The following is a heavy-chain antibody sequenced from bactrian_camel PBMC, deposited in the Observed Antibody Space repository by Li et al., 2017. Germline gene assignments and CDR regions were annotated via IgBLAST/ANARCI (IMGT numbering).Heavy chain of an antibody. CDR2: INAGGSNT. J-gene: IGHJ4*01. CDR3: AADEGLWSGTGECSRFIY. D-gene: IGHD1*01. CDR1: GFMFSIYA. V-gene: IGHV3S31*01. Sequence: DVQLVESGGGLVQPGGSLRLSCAASGFMFSIYAMTWVRQAPGKGLEWVSGINAGGSNTYYADYVKGRFAISRDNAKNTLYLELNSLKTEDTAMYYCAADEGLWSGTGECSRFIYWGQGTQVTVS.